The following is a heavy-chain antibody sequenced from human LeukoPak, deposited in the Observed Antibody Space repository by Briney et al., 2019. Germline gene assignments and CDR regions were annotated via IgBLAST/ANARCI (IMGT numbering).Heavy chain of an antibody. CDR1: GGSISSYY. Sequence: PSETLSLTCTVSGGSISSYYWSWIRQPPGKGLEWIGYIYYSGSTNYNPSLKSRVTISVDTSKNQFSLKLSSVTAADTAVYFCARDGDFWSGYYSFWGQGTLVTVSS. CDR2: IYYSGST. V-gene: IGHV4-59*12. CDR3: ARDGDFWSGYYSF. J-gene: IGHJ4*02. D-gene: IGHD3-3*01.